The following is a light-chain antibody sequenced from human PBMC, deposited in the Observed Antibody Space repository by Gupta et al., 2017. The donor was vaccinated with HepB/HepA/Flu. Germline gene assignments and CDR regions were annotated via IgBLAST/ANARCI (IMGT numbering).Light chain of an antibody. J-gene: IGLJ2*01. V-gene: IGLV1-44*01. CDR2: NNN. Sequence: QPLLTQPPPASGTPAQRVTISCSGSNSNIGSNSVNWYQQFPGTAPKVLIYNNNQRPSGVPDRFSGSKSGTSASLAISGLHSEDESDYFCATWDDSLNGPVFGGGTKLTVL. CDR1: NSNIGSNS. CDR3: ATWDDSLNGPV.